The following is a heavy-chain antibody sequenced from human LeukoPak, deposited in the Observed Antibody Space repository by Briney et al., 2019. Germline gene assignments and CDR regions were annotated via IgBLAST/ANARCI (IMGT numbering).Heavy chain of an antibody. Sequence: GGSLRLSCAASGFTVSGNYISWVRQAPGKGLEWVSFIYSGDSTYYADSVKGRFTISRDNSKNTLYLQMNSLRAEATAVYYCARVFWEKDGFIGAFDIWGQGTMVTVSS. CDR2: IYSGDST. V-gene: IGHV3-66*01. CDR1: GFTVSGNY. J-gene: IGHJ3*02. D-gene: IGHD3-3*01. CDR3: ARVFWEKDGFIGAFDI.